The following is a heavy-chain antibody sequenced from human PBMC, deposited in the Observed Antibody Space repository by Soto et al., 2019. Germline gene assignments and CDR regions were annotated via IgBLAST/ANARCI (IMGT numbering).Heavy chain of an antibody. D-gene: IGHD5-12*01. CDR1: GYTFTSYA. CDR3: ATPIVAFY. Sequence: GXSVKVSCKASGYTFTSYAIHWVRQAPGQRLEWMGWINAGNGNTKYSQKFQGRVIITRDTSAGTAYMELRSLRSEDTDVYYCATPIVAFYWGQGTLVTVSS. V-gene: IGHV1-3*01. J-gene: IGHJ4*02. CDR2: INAGNGNT.